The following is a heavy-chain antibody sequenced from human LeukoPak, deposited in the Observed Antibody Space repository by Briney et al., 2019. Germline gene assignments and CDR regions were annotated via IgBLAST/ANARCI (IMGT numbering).Heavy chain of an antibody. J-gene: IGHJ6*02. D-gene: IGHD1-14*01. V-gene: IGHV3-23*01. Sequence: GGSLRLSCAASGFTLSSYAMSWVRQAPGKGLEWVSAISGSDGSTYYADSVKGRFTISRVNSKNTQYLQMNSLRAEDTAVDYCAKDGTGSWGMDVWGQGTTVTVSS. CDR2: ISGSDGST. CDR1: GFTLSSYA. CDR3: AKDGTGSWGMDV.